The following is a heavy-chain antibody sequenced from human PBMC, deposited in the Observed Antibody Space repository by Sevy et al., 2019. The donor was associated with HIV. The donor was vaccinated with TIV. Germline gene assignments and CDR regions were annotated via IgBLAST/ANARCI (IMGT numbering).Heavy chain of an antibody. V-gene: IGHV3-21*01. D-gene: IGHD6-19*01. Sequence: GGSLRLSCAASGFTFSSYSMNWVRQAPGKGLEWVSSISSSSSYIYYADSVKARFTISRDNAKNSLYLQMNSLRAEDTAVYYCARDAPLAEAGTDYYYGMDVWGQGTTVTVSS. J-gene: IGHJ6*02. CDR1: GFTFSSYS. CDR3: ARDAPLAEAGTDYYYGMDV. CDR2: ISSSSSYI.